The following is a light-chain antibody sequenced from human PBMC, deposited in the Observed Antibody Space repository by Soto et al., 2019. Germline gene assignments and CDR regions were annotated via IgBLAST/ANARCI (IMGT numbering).Light chain of an antibody. CDR2: GNS. CDR3: QSYDSSLSGSV. J-gene: IGLJ2*01. CDR1: SSNIGAGYD. V-gene: IGLV1-40*01. Sequence: QSVLTQPPSVSGATGQRVTISCTGSSSNIGAGYDVHWYQQLPGTAPKLLIYGNSNRPSGVPDRFSGYKSGTSASLAITGLQAEDDADYYCQSYDSSLSGSVFGGGTELTVL.